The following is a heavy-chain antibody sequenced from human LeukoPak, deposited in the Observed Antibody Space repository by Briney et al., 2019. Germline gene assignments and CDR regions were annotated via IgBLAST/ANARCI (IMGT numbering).Heavy chain of an antibody. CDR1: GFTFSSYW. D-gene: IGHD3-9*01. V-gene: IGHV3-7*05. CDR2: IHEDGSDK. J-gene: IGHJ4*02. CDR3: AKAEGYDILTGLDY. Sequence: GGSLRLSCAASGFTFSSYWMNWVRQAPGKGLEWVANIHEDGSDKYYVDSVKGRFTVSRDNAKNSLYLQMNSLRTEDTAVYYCAKAEGYDILTGLDYWGQGTLVTVSS.